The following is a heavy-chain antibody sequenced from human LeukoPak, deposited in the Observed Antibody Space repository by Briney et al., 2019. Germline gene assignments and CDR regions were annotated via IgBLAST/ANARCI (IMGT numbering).Heavy chain of an antibody. V-gene: IGHV1-69*06. J-gene: IGHJ5*02. CDR3: ARGEFAYPIVVVPAAIGGDWFDP. D-gene: IGHD2-2*02. CDR2: IIPIFGTA. CDR1: GGTFSSYA. Sequence: SVKVSCKASGGTFSSYAISWVRQAPGQGIEWMGGIIPIFGTANYAQKFQGRVTITADKSTSTAYMELSSLRSEDTAVYYCARGEFAYPIVVVPAAIGGDWFDPWGQGTLVTVSS.